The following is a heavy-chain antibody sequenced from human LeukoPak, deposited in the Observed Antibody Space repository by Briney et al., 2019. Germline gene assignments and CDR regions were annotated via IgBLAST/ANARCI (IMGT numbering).Heavy chain of an antibody. CDR2: IIPTTGLA. D-gene: IGHD5-24*01. J-gene: IGHJ4*02. Sequence: SVKASYKASGGTFSNLAISWVRQAPGQGLEWMGRIIPTTGLANYAQKFQGRVTITADKSTSTAYMELSSLRSEDTAVYYCARAPPRLDGYILYYWGQGTLVTVSS. CDR1: GGTFSNLA. CDR3: ARAPPRLDGYILYY. V-gene: IGHV1-69*04.